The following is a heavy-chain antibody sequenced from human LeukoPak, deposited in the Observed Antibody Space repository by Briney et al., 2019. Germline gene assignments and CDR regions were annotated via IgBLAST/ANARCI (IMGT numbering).Heavy chain of an antibody. CDR3: TTAETYCGGDCYRSLDY. D-gene: IGHD2-21*02. CDR1: GFTFSNAW. J-gene: IGHJ4*02. V-gene: IGHV3-15*01. Sequence: GGSLRLSCAAPGFTFSNAWMSWVRQAPRKGLEWIGRIKSILDGGTTDYSAPVKGRFTISRDDSKNTLYLQMNSLKTEDTAVYYCTTAETYCGGDCYRSLDYWGQGTLVTVSS. CDR2: IKSILDGGTT.